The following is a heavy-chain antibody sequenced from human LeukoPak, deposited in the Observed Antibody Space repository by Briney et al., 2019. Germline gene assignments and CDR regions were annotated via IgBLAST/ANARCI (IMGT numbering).Heavy chain of an antibody. Sequence: GGSLRLSCAASGFTFNNYAMSWVRQSPGKGLEWVSVISGSGGSTYYADSVRGRFTISRDNSKNTLSLQTTSLRDEDTALYYCAKDGLYGDYVYFDYWGQGTLVTVSS. CDR2: ISGSGGST. CDR1: GFTFNNYA. CDR3: AKDGLYGDYVYFDY. D-gene: IGHD4-17*01. V-gene: IGHV3-23*01. J-gene: IGHJ4*02.